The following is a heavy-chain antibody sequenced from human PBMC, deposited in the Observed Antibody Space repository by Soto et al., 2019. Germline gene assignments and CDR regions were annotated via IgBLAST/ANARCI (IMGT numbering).Heavy chain of an antibody. V-gene: IGHV3-48*02. CDR1: GFTFSSYS. Sequence: EVQLVESGGGLVQPGGSLRLSCAASGFTFSSYSMNWVRQAPGKGLEWVSYISSSSSTIYYADSVKGRFTISRENAKNSLYLQMNSLRDEDTAVYYCASEYDYGDLNYYYYGMDVWGQGNTVTVSS. CDR3: ASEYDYGDLNYYYYGMDV. D-gene: IGHD4-17*01. CDR2: ISSSSSTI. J-gene: IGHJ6*02.